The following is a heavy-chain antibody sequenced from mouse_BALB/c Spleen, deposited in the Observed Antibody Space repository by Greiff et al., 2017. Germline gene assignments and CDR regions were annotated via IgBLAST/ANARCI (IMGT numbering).Heavy chain of an antibody. CDR2: ISSGSSTI. Sequence: EVQGVESGGGLVKPGGSLKLSCAASGFTFSSFGMHWVRQAPEKGLEWVAYISSGSSTIYYADTVKGRFTISRDNPKNTLFLQMTSLRSEDTAMYYCARGNRGYPAWFAYWGQGTLVTVSA. CDR1: GFTFSSFG. J-gene: IGHJ3*01. CDR3: ARGNRGYPAWFAY. D-gene: IGHD2-2*01. V-gene: IGHV5-17*02.